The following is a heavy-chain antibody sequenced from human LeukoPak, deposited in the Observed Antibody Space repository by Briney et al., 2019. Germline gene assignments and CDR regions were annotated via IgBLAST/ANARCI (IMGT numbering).Heavy chain of an antibody. D-gene: IGHD3-10*01. J-gene: IGHJ4*02. Sequence: ASVKVSCKASGDTFTGYFLRWVRQAPGQGLEWMGWIYPDRGDTKYAQKFQGRVAMTRDTSISTAYMELSRLRSDDTAVYYCARDPVVRGLIRKLDYWGQGTLVTVSS. CDR2: IYPDRGDT. CDR3: ARDPVVRGLIRKLDY. V-gene: IGHV1-2*02. CDR1: GDTFTGYF.